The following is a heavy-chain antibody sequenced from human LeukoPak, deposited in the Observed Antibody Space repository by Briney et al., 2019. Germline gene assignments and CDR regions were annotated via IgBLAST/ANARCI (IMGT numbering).Heavy chain of an antibody. V-gene: IGHV3-7*01. CDR2: IKEDGSED. D-gene: IGHD1-1*01. Sequence: GGSLRLSCAASGFTFSRYWMTWVRQAPGKGLEWVANIKEDGSEDSYVESVKGRFTISRDNAKNSLYLQLNSLRAEDTAVYFCARQRYSDYWGQGTLVTVSS. CDR3: ARQRYSDY. J-gene: IGHJ4*02. CDR1: GFTFSRYW.